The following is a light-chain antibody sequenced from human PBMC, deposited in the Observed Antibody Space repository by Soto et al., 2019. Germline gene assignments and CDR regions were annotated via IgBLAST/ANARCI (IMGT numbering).Light chain of an antibody. V-gene: IGKV1-27*01. CDR3: QKYNSAPTWT. J-gene: IGKJ1*01. CDR2: AAS. CDR1: QDISNY. Sequence: DIQMTQSPSSLSASVGDRVTITCRAAQDISNYLAWYQQKPGKVPKLLIYAASPLQSGVPSRFRGSGSGTDFTLTISSLQPEDVATYYCQKYNSAPTWTFGQGTKVEIK.